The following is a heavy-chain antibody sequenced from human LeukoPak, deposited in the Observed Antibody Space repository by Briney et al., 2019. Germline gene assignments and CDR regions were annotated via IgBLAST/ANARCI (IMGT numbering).Heavy chain of an antibody. CDR3: ARGGFWSGYSYYFDY. V-gene: IGHV3-38-3*01. CDR2: ISGGST. CDR1: GFTVSSNE. D-gene: IGHD3-3*01. J-gene: IGHJ4*02. Sequence: GGSLRLSCAASGFTVSSNEMSWVRQAPGKGLEWVSSISGGSTYYADSRKGRFTISRDNSKNTLHLQMNSLRAEDTAVYYCARGGFWSGYSYYFDYWGQGTLVTVSS.